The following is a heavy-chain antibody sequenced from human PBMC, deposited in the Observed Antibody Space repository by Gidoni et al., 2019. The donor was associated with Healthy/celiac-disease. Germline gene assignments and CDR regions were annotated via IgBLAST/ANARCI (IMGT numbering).Heavy chain of an antibody. Sequence: EVQLVESGGGLVKPGGSLRLSCAASGFTFSSYSMNWVRQAPGKGLEWFASISSSSSYIYYADSVKGRFTISRDNAKNSLYLQMNSLRAEDTAVYYCAREGYGEGGLFDYWCQGTLVTVSS. D-gene: IGHD4-17*01. J-gene: IGHJ4*02. CDR1: GFTFSSYS. CDR2: ISSSSSYI. CDR3: AREGYGEGGLFDY. V-gene: IGHV3-21*01.